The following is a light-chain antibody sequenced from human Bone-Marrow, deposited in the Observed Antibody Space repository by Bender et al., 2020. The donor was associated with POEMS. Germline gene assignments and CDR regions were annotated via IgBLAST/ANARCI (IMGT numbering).Light chain of an antibody. Sequence: QSVLTQPPSVSEAPGQRVTISCSGSSSNIGTNPVNWYQQLPGTAPKLLIYINNQRPSGVPDRISGSKSGTSASLAISGLQSEDEADYYCAAWEDSLNGWVFGGGTKLTVL. CDR2: INN. CDR1: SSNIGTNP. J-gene: IGLJ3*02. CDR3: AAWEDSLNGWV. V-gene: IGLV1-44*01.